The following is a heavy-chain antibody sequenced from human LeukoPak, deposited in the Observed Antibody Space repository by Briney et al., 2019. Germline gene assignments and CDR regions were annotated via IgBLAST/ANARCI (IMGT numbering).Heavy chain of an antibody. V-gene: IGHV1-69*05. Sequence: SVKVSCKASGGTFSSYAISWVRQAPGQGPEWMGGIIPIFGTANYAQKFQGRVTITTDESTSTAYMELSSLRSEDTAVYYCATSRERFLEWLFDYWGQGTLVTVSS. CDR2: IIPIFGTA. J-gene: IGHJ4*02. CDR1: GGTFSSYA. CDR3: ATSRERFLEWLFDY. D-gene: IGHD3-3*01.